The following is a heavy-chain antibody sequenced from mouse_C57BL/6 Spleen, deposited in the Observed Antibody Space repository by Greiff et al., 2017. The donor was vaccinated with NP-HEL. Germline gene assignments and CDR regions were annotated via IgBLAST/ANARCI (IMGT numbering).Heavy chain of an antibody. V-gene: IGHV5-15*01. Sequence: DVQLVESGGGLVQPGGSLKLSCAASGFTFSDYGMAWVRQAPRKGPEWVAFISNLAYSIYYADTVTGRFTISRENAKNTLYLEMSSLRSEDTAMYYCARHGYYGSSPWFAYWGQGTLVTVSA. CDR3: ARHGYYGSSPWFAY. J-gene: IGHJ3*01. D-gene: IGHD1-1*01. CDR1: GFTFSDYG. CDR2: ISNLAYSI.